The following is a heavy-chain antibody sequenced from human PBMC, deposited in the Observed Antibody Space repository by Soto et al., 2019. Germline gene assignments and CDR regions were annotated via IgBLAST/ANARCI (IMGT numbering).Heavy chain of an antibody. Sequence: QVQLQQWGAGLLKPSETLSLTCVVSGGSFTAYYWSWIRQPPGQGLEWIGEINQSASTNNNPSHKNRVTIPGGTPQNDVSRMLSSMTAADTAVDYCARGSLFSGTSSYWVINYYYDLDVWGQGTTVTVSS. CDR2: INQSAST. CDR1: GGSFTAYY. CDR3: ARGSLFSGTSSYWVINYYYDLDV. J-gene: IGHJ6*02. D-gene: IGHD3-22*01. V-gene: IGHV4-34*01.